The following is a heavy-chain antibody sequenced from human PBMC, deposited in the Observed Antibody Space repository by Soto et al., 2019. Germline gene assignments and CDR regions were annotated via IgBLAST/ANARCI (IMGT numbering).Heavy chain of an antibody. Sequence: QVQLQQWGAGLLKPSETLSLTCAVYGGSFSGYYWSWIRQPPGKGLEWIGEINHSGSTNYNPSLKGRVTISVDTSKDQFSLKLCSVTAADTGVYYCARAKFVWFGGGVDYWGQGTLVTVSS. CDR2: INHSGST. D-gene: IGHD3-10*01. CDR3: ARAKFVWFGGGVDY. CDR1: GGSFSGYY. V-gene: IGHV4-34*01. J-gene: IGHJ4*02.